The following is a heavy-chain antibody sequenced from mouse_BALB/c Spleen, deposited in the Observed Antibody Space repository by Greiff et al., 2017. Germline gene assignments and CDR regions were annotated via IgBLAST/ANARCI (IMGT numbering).Heavy chain of an antibody. CDR2: ISNGGGST. D-gene: IGHD2-10*02. Sequence: EVQLVESGGGLVQPGGSLKLSCAASGFTFSSYTMSWVRQTPEKRLEWVAYISNGGGSTYYPDTVKGRFTISRDNAKNTLYLQMSSLKSEDTAMYYCARGLVGAMDYWGQGTSVTVSS. J-gene: IGHJ4*01. CDR3: ARGLVGAMDY. V-gene: IGHV5-12-2*01. CDR1: GFTFSSYT.